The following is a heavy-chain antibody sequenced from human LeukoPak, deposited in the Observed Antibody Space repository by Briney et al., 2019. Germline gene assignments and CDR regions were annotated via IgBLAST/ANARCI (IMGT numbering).Heavy chain of an antibody. J-gene: IGHJ4*02. Sequence: GGSLRLSCAASGFTFVGYAMTWVRQAPGKGLEWVSGMSGSGGSTYYADSVKGRFTISRDNAKNTLYLQMNSLRAEDTAVYYCAKELYIVVGYWGQGTLVTVSS. CDR1: GFTFVGYA. CDR2: MSGSGGST. D-gene: IGHD2-21*01. CDR3: AKELYIVVGY. V-gene: IGHV3-23*01.